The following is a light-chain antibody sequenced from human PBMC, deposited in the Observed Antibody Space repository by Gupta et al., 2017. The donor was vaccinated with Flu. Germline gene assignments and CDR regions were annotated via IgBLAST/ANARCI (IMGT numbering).Light chain of an antibody. CDR1: TSHIGSNN. CDR2: SDS. CDR3: AAWDDSRNGQV. Sequence: QSVLTQPPSASGTPGQRVTISCSGSTSHIGSNNVNWYQQVSGTAPKLLIFSDSKRPSGVSDRFSGSKSGTTASLAISGLQAEDEADFYCAAWDDSRNGQVFGGGTKLTVL. J-gene: IGLJ2*01. V-gene: IGLV1-44*01.